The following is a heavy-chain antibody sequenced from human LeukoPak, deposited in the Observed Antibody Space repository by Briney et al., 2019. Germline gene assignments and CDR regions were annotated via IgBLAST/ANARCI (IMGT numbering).Heavy chain of an antibody. CDR2: MNPNSGNT. D-gene: IGHD3-3*01. V-gene: IGHV1-8*01. Sequence: ASVKVSCKASGYTFTSYGINWVRQATGQGLEWMGWMNPNSGNTGYAQKFQGRVTMTRNTSISTAYMELSSLRSEDTAVYYCARGEEYYDFWSGYHLYYFDYWAREPWSPSPQ. J-gene: IGHJ4*02. CDR1: GYTFTSYG. CDR3: ARGEEYYDFWSGYHLYYFDY.